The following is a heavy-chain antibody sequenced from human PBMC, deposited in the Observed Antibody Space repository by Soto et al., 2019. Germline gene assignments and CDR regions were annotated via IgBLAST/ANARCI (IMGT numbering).Heavy chain of an antibody. Sequence: TSETLSLTCTVSGGSISSYYWSWIRQPPGKGLEWIGYIYYSGSTNYNPSLKSRVTISVDTSKNQFSLKLSSVTAADTAVYYCARARAARLYYYYGMDVWGQGTTVTVSS. CDR3: ARARAARLYYYYGMDV. V-gene: IGHV4-59*01. J-gene: IGHJ6*02. CDR1: GGSISSYY. CDR2: IYYSGST. D-gene: IGHD6-6*01.